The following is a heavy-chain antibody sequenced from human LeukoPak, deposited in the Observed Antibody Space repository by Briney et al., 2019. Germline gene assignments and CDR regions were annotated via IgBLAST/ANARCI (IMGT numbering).Heavy chain of an antibody. V-gene: IGHV3-74*01. CDR1: GFTFSDYL. Sequence: GGSLRLSCAASGFTFSDYLMHWVRQAPGKGLVWVARINGDGSSTTYVESVRGRFTISRDNAKKTLYLQMNSLRAEDAAVYYCARDMYRMSSARGAYWGQGTLVTASS. CDR3: ARDMYRMSSARGAY. D-gene: IGHD3-10*01. CDR2: INGDGSST. J-gene: IGHJ4*02.